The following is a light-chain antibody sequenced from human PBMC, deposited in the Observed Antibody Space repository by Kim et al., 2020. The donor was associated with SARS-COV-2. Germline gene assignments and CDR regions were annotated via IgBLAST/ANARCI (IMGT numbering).Light chain of an antibody. V-gene: IGKV1-13*02. CDR1: QVISNA. CDR2: DAS. CDR3: QQFNSDLRLT. J-gene: IGKJ4*01. Sequence: VGDRVTFASRASQVISNAIALDLHKPGKAPKLVIYDASSFESGAPSRVSGSRSWTDLALAISSLQPEDVATYNSQQFNSDLRLTFCGGTKVGIK.